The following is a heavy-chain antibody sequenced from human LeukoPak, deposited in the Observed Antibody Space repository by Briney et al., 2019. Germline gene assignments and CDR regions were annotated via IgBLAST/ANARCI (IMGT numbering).Heavy chain of an antibody. Sequence: GASVKVSCKGSGYTFTSYAMHWVRQAPGQRLEWMGWINAGNGNTKYSQKFQGRVTITRDPSASTAYMELSSLRSEDTAVYYCAREGQYSSGWYGGLEVYYFDYWGQGTLVTVSS. D-gene: IGHD6-19*01. CDR3: AREGQYSSGWYGGLEVYYFDY. J-gene: IGHJ4*02. CDR1: GYTFTSYA. V-gene: IGHV1-3*01. CDR2: INAGNGNT.